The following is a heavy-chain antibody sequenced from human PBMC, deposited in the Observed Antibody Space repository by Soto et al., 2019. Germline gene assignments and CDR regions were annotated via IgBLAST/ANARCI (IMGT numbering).Heavy chain of an antibody. J-gene: IGHJ6*02. CDR3: TVSCVGCAGFNYYGMDV. CDR2: IYYSGTT. D-gene: IGHD1-1*01. Sequence: SETLSLTCTVSGGSISSGGYYWNWIRQHPGKGLEWIGYIYYSGTTYYNPSLKSRVTISVDTSKNQFSLKLSSVTAADTAVYYCTVSCVGCAGFNYYGMDVCGQGSTAPVSS. CDR1: GGSISSGGYY. V-gene: IGHV4-31*03.